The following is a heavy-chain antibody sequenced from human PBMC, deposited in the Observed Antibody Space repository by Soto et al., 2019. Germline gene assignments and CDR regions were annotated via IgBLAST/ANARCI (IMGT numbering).Heavy chain of an antibody. CDR2: ISYDGNVA. Sequence: QVQLVESGGGVVQPGRSLRLSCAASGFTFSSYGMHWVRQAPGKGLEWVTVISYDGNVAYYADSVKGRFTISRDNSKNTLYLQMHSLRTEDTAMYYCAEEGQITNWYFDYWGQGTLVTVSS. V-gene: IGHV3-30*18. D-gene: IGHD1-1*01. CDR3: AEEGQITNWYFDY. CDR1: GFTFSSYG. J-gene: IGHJ4*02.